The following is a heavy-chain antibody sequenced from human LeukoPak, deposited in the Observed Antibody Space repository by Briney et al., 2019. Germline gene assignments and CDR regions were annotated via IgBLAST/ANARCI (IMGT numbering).Heavy chain of an antibody. CDR3: ARGYCSGGSCYYYYFDY. J-gene: IGHJ4*02. CDR2: ISAYNGNT. V-gene: IGHV1-18*01. Sequence: ASVKVSFKASGYTFTSYGISWVRQAPGQGLEWMGWISAYNGNTNYSQKLQGRVTMTTDTSTSTAYMELRSLRSDDTAVYYCARGYCSGGSCYYYYFDYWGQGTLVTVSS. CDR1: GYTFTSYG. D-gene: IGHD2-15*01.